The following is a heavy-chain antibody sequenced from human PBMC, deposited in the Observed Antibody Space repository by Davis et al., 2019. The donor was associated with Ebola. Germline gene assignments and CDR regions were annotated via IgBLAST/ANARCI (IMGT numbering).Heavy chain of an antibody. CDR1: GFTFSNAW. CDR2: IKSKTDGGTT. CDR3: TTERYNWNYGGGMDV. J-gene: IGHJ6*02. D-gene: IGHD1-7*01. Sequence: GSLTLSCAASGFTFSNAWTNWVRQAPGKGLEWVGRIKSKTDGGTTDYAAPVKGRFTISRDDSKNTLYLQMNSLKTEDTAVYYCTTERYNWNYGGGMDVWGQGTTVTVSS. V-gene: IGHV3-15*07.